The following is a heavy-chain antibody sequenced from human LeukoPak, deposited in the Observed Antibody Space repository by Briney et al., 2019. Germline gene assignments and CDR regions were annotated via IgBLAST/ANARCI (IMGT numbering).Heavy chain of an antibody. CDR2: INPNTGGT. Sequence: GASLKVSCKASGYNFTGYYLHWVRQAPGQGLEWMGWINPNTGGTNYAQKFQGRVTMTRDTSISTAYMELSRLRSDDTAVYYCARDVGFRMVRGVMSDYWGQGTLVTVSS. CDR3: ARDVGFRMVRGVMSDY. J-gene: IGHJ4*02. CDR1: GYNFTGYY. D-gene: IGHD3-10*01. V-gene: IGHV1-2*02.